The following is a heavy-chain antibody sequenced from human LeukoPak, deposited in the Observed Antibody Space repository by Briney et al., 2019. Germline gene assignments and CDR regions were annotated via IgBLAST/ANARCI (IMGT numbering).Heavy chain of an antibody. D-gene: IGHD4-11*01. J-gene: IGHJ6*02. CDR1: GGSFSGYY. CDR3: AGLSRRWLRVMTTGYYGMDV. V-gene: IGHV4-34*01. Sequence: SETLSLTCAVYGGSFSGYYWSWIRQPPGKGLEWIGEINHSGSTNYNPSLKSRVTISVDTSKNQFSLKLSSVTAADTAVYYCAGLSRRWLRVMTTGYYGMDVWGQGTTVTVSS. CDR2: INHSGST.